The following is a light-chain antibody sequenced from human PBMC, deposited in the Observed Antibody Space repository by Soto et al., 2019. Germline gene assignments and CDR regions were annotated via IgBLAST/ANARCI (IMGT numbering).Light chain of an antibody. Sequence: IVLSQSPGTLSLSPGERTTLSCRASQSVSTSSLAWYQQKGGQAPRLLIHGASSRATGIPDRFSGSGSGTDFTLTISRLEPEDFAVYYCQQYGSSPRTFGQGTKVDIK. CDR1: QSVSTSS. CDR3: QQYGSSPRT. CDR2: GAS. V-gene: IGKV3-20*01. J-gene: IGKJ1*01.